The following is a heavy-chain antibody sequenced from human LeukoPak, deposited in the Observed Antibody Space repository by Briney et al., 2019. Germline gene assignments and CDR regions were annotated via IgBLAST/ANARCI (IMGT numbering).Heavy chain of an antibody. D-gene: IGHD3-22*01. CDR3: AKASAMIVVVSKHFDY. CDR1: GFTFSSYA. Sequence: GGSLRLSCATSGFTFSSYAKSWVRQAPGKGLEWVSAISGSGGSTYYADSVKGRFTISRDDSKNTLYLQMNSLRAEDTAVYYCAKASAMIVVVSKHFDYWGQGTLVTASS. V-gene: IGHV3-23*01. J-gene: IGHJ4*02. CDR2: ISGSGGST.